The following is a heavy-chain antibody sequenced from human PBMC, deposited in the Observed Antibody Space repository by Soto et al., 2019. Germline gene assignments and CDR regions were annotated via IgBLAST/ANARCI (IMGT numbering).Heavy chain of an antibody. CDR3: ARWGTTGGLDV. Sequence: QVQLVESGGGVVQPGTSLRLSCVGSGFTFRSFVIHWVRQAPGRGLEWVALTSYDGTNKYFGDSVKGRFTTSRDNSRNTVDLQMDSLRLEDTALYYCARWGTTGGLDVWGQGTLVSVSS. D-gene: IGHD3-16*01. J-gene: IGHJ4*02. CDR2: TSYDGTNK. V-gene: IGHV3-30*19. CDR1: GFTFRSFV.